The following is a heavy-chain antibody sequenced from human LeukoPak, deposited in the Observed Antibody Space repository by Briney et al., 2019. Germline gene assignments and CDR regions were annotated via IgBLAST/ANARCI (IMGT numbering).Heavy chain of an antibody. D-gene: IGHD6-13*01. CDR1: RFSGFIFSNAW. V-gene: IGHV3-15*01. CDR3: ARERSSSPTSYGMDV. Sequence: GGSLRLSCAASRFSGFIFSNAWMYWVRQAPGKGLEWVGRLKSKVDGGAVDYAAPVKGRFTISRDNAKNSLYLQMNSLRAEDTAVYYCARERSSSPTSYGMDVWGQGTTVTVSS. J-gene: IGHJ6*02. CDR2: LKSKVDGGAV.